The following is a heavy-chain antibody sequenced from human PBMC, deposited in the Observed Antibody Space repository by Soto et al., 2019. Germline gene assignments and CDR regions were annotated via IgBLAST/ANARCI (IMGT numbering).Heavy chain of an antibody. Sequence: QVQLVESGGGVVQPGRSRRLSCAASGFTFSSYGMHWVRQAPGKGLEWVANIRYDGNNKYYTDSVKGRFNISRDNYKSMLYLQMNSLGAEDTAVYYCASEWQAAAGTYNFDYWGQGTLVTVSS. J-gene: IGHJ4*02. CDR3: ASEWQAAAGTYNFDY. CDR2: IRYDGNNK. D-gene: IGHD6-13*01. V-gene: IGHV3-33*01. CDR1: GFTFSSYG.